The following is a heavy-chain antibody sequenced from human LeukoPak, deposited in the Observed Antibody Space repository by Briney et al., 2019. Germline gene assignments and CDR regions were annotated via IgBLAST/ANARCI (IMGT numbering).Heavy chain of an antibody. CDR2: ISVSGDNT. V-gene: IGHV3-23*01. CDR3: ARGCGIDV. Sequence: PGASLRLSCAASGFTFSRYATSWVRQGPGKGLEWVSAISVSGDNTYSADSVKGRFTVSRDNSKNTLYLQMNSLRAEDMALYYCARGCGIDVWGQGTTVAVSS. J-gene: IGHJ6*02. CDR1: GFTFSRYA.